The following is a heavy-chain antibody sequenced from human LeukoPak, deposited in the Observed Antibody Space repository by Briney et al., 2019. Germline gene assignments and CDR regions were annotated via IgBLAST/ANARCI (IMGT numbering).Heavy chain of an antibody. CDR1: GGTFSTHG. J-gene: IGHJ6*03. CDR2: IIPIFGTT. Sequence: SVKVPCKASGGTFSTHGISWVRQAPGQGLEWMGRIIPIFGTTNYAQNFQGRVTITADKSTSTVHMDPSSPRSEDTAVYYCARGFGVDYYYMDVWDEGTTVIVSS. D-gene: IGHD3-3*01. V-gene: IGHV1-69*06. CDR3: ARGFGVDYYYMDV.